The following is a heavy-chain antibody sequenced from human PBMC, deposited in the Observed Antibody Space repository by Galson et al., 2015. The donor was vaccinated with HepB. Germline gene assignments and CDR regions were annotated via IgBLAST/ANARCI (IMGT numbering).Heavy chain of an antibody. V-gene: IGHV3-48*02. CDR3: VRHHENTLWAFDN. CDR2: IYPTSYPI. D-gene: IGHD1-14*01. Sequence: SLRLSCAASGFTFSFYSMNWVRQAPGKGLEWISYIYPTSYPIYYADSVKGRFTVSRDSAKNSLFLQMDSLRDEDTAVYYCVRHHENTLWAFDNWGQGTMVTVSS. J-gene: IGHJ3*02. CDR1: GFTFSFYS.